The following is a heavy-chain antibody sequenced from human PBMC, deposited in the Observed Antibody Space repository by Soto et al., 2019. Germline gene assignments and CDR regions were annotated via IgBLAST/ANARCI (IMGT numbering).Heavy chain of an antibody. CDR2: ISAYNGNT. CDR3: ARDGLLWFGELVGLDP. J-gene: IGHJ5*02. V-gene: IGHV1-18*01. D-gene: IGHD3-10*01. Sequence: QVQLVQSGAEVKKPGASVKVSCKASGYTFTSYGISWVRQAPGQGLEWMGWISAYNGNTNYAQKFQGRVTITRDTSASTAYMELSSLRSEDTAVYYCARDGLLWFGELVGLDPWGQGTLVTVSS. CDR1: GYTFTSYG.